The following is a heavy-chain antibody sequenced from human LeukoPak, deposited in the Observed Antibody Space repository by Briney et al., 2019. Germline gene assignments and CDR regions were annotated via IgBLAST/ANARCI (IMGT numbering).Heavy chain of an antibody. Sequence: PGGSLRLPCAASGFTFSSSGMHWVRQAPGKGLEWVAVIRYDESNKYYADSVKGRFTISRDNSKNTLYLQMNSLRAEDTAVYYCAKGANYYGSGYFDYWGQGTLVTVSS. CDR2: IRYDESNK. D-gene: IGHD3-10*01. J-gene: IGHJ4*02. CDR3: AKGANYYGSGYFDY. V-gene: IGHV3-30*02. CDR1: GFTFSSSG.